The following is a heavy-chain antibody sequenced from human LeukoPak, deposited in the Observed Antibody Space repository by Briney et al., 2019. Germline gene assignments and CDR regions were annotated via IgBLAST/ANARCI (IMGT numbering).Heavy chain of an antibody. J-gene: IGHJ4*02. CDR3: ANHLACGSTSCPSFDY. CDR1: GFTFSDYS. CDR2: ISDDSNYI. V-gene: IGHV3-21*01. Sequence: GGSLRLSCAASGFTFSDYSMNWVRQAPGKGLEWVSSISDDSNYIYYADSVKGRFTISRDNAENSLYLQMNSLRAEDTAVYYCANHLACGSTSCPSFDYWGQGTQVTVSS. D-gene: IGHD2-2*01.